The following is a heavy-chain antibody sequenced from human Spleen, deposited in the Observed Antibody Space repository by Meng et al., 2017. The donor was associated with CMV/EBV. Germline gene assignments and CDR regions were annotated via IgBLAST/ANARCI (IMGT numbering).Heavy chain of an antibody. J-gene: IGHJ4*02. Sequence: SETLSLTCTVSGDSISGGGYYLNWIRQHPGKGLEWIGHIHYSGSTDYNPSLKSRLTISVDTSKNQFSLKLSSVTAADTAVYYCAREVIGDGSLAFDFWGQGTLVTVSS. D-gene: IGHD1-26*01. CDR2: IHYSGST. CDR3: AREVIGDGSLAFDF. V-gene: IGHV4-31*03. CDR1: GDSISGGGYY.